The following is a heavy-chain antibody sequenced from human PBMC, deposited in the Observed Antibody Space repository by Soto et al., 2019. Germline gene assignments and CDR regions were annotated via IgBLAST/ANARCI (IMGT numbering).Heavy chain of an antibody. J-gene: IGHJ4*02. D-gene: IGHD3-10*01. V-gene: IGHV3-9*01. CDR1: GFTFDDYA. CDR3: AKYEYYGSGSAPDY. Sequence: EVQLVESGGGLVQPGRSLRLSCAASGFTFDDYAMHWVRQAPGKGLEWVSGISWNSGSIGYADSVKGRFTISRDNAKNSLYLQMNSLRAEDTALYYCAKYEYYGSGSAPDYWGQGTLVTVSS. CDR2: ISWNSGSI.